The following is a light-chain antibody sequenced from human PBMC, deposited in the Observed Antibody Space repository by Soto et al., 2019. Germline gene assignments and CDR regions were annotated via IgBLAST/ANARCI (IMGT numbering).Light chain of an antibody. J-gene: IGKJ1*01. Sequence: DIQMTQSPSTLYASIGDRVTITCRASQSISGWLAWYQQKPGKAPKLLIYDASSLESGVPSRFSGSGSGTEFTLPISSLQPDDFATYYCQQYNSYPRTFGQGTKVDIK. V-gene: IGKV1-5*01. CDR2: DAS. CDR3: QQYNSYPRT. CDR1: QSISGW.